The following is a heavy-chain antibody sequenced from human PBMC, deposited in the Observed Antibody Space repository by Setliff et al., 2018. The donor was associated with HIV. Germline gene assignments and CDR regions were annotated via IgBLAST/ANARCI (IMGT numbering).Heavy chain of an antibody. CDR2: IKTDGSEK. Sequence: GGSLRLSCAASGFTFSSYWMSWVRQAPGKGPEWVANIKTDGSEKFYVDSVKGRFTISRDNAKKSLYLQMNDLRAEDTAVYYCARDCSGGSCYSENGLDVWGQGTTVTVSS. CDR3: ARDCSGGSCYSENGLDV. CDR1: GFTFSSYW. J-gene: IGHJ6*02. D-gene: IGHD2-15*01. V-gene: IGHV3-7*01.